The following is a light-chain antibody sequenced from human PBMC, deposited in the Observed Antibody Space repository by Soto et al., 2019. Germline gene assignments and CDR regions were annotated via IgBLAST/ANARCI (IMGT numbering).Light chain of an antibody. V-gene: IGKV1-39*01. CDR3: QQSYRFPKT. CDR1: QTVSSY. CDR2: ATS. Sequence: QMTQSPSSLYASVGDRVNITCRASQTVSSYLNWYQQKPGTVPKLLIYATSNLQSGVPSRFSGRGFGTDFTLTISSLQPEDFATYYCQQSYRFPKTFGRGTKVDIK. J-gene: IGKJ1*01.